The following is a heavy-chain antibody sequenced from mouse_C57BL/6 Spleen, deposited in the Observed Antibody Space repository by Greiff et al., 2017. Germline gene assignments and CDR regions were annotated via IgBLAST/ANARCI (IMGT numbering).Heavy chain of an antibody. J-gene: IGHJ2*01. CDR1: GYTFTSYW. CDR3: ARWVRRGCNPYALDY. CDR2: IYPSDSGT. V-gene: IGHV1-61*01. D-gene: IGHD5-1-1*01. Sequence: QVQLQQPGPELVRPGSSVKLSCKASGYTFTSYWMDWVKQRPGQGLEWIGNIYPSDSGTNYNQKFKDKATLTVDTSSSTAYMQLHSLTSEDSAVYYCARWVRRGCNPYALDYWGQGTTLTVSS.